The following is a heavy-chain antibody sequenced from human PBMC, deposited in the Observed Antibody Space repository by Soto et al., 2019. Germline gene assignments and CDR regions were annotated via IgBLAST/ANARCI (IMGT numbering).Heavy chain of an antibody. CDR1: GFTFSSCW. J-gene: IGHJ4*02. Sequence: GGSLRLSCAASGFTFSSCWMSWVRQAPGKGLEWVANIKQDGSEKYYVDSVKSRFTISRDNAKNSLYLQMNSLRAEDTAVYYCARERDFWSGYFRKIIFDYWGQGTLVTVSS. V-gene: IGHV3-7*01. CDR2: IKQDGSEK. D-gene: IGHD3-3*01. CDR3: ARERDFWSGYFRKIIFDY.